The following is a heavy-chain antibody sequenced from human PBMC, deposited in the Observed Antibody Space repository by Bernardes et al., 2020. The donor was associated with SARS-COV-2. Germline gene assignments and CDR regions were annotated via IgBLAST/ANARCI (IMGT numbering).Heavy chain of an antibody. CDR2: ISSSSSYI. D-gene: IGHD4-4*01. Sequence: GGSLRLSCAASGFTFSSYAMSWVRQAPGKGLEWVSAISSSSSYIYYADSVKGRFTISRDNAKNSLYLQMNSLRAEDTAVYYCARDLTTVGWFDPWGQGTLVTVSS. J-gene: IGHJ5*02. CDR1: GFTFSSYA. CDR3: ARDLTTVGWFDP. V-gene: IGHV3-21*01.